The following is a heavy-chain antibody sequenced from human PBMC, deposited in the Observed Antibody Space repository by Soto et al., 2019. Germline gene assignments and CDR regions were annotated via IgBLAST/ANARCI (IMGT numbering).Heavy chain of an antibody. CDR2: IYHSGST. Sequence: PSETLSLTCAVSCYSIISGYYWGWIRQPPGKGLEWIGSIYHSGSTYYNPSLKSRVTISVDTSKNQFSLKLSSVTAADTAVYYCARERLEYYYDGSGYYHAFDIWGQGTMVTVSS. V-gene: IGHV4-38-2*02. CDR1: CYSIISGYY. J-gene: IGHJ3*02. CDR3: ARERLEYYYDGSGYYHAFDI. D-gene: IGHD3-22*01.